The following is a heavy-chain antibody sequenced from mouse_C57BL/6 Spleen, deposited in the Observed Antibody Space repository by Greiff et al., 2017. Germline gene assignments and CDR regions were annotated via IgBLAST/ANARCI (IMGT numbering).Heavy chain of an antibody. V-gene: IGHV1-50*01. CDR3: ARGDMGNSWFAY. Sequence: VQLQQPGAELVKPGASVKLSCKASGYTFTSYWMQWVKQRPGQGLEWIGEIDPSDSYTNYNQKFKGKATLTVDTSSSTAYMQLSSLTSEDSAVYYCARGDMGNSWFAYWGQGTLVTVSA. D-gene: IGHD2-1*01. J-gene: IGHJ3*01. CDR1: GYTFTSYW. CDR2: IDPSDSYT.